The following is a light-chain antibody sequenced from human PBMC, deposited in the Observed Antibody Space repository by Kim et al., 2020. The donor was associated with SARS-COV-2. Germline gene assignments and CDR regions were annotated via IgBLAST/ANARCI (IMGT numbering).Light chain of an antibody. CDR3: QQYHSYPIT. CDR2: AAS. CDR1: QGISDH. J-gene: IGKJ5*01. Sequence: DIQMTQSPSSLSASVGDRVTITCRANQGISDHLVWFQQQPGKAPKSLIYAASNLQSGVPSKFSGSGSGTDFTLTINSLQPDDFATYYCQQYHSYPITFGQGTRLEIK. V-gene: IGKV1-16*02.